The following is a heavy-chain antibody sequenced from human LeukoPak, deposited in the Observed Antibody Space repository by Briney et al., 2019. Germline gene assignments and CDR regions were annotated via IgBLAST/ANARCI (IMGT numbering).Heavy chain of an antibody. V-gene: IGHV4-39*01. CDR2: IYYSGST. D-gene: IGHD2-2*01. CDR1: GGSISSSSYY. J-gene: IGHJ4*02. Sequence: PSETLSLTCTVSGGSISSSSYYWGWVRQPPGKGLEWIGSIYYSGSTYYNPSLKSRVTISVDTSKNQFSLKLSSVTAADTAVYYCARQTYQLLPPSYYFDYWGQGTLVTVSS. CDR3: ARQTYQLLPPSYYFDY.